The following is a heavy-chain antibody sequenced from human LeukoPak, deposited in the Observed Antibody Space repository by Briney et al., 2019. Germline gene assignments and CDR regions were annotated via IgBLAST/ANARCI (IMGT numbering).Heavy chain of an antibody. J-gene: IGHJ4*02. CDR3: ARSITMIVVVPRY. D-gene: IGHD3-22*01. V-gene: IGHV3-48*04. CDR2: ISSSSSTI. CDR1: GFTFSSYS. Sequence: PGGSLRLSCAASGFTFSSYSMNWVRQAPGKGLEWVSYISSSSSTIYYADSVKGRFTISRDNAKNSLYLQMNSLRAEDTAVYYCARSITMIVVVPRYWGQGTLVTVSS.